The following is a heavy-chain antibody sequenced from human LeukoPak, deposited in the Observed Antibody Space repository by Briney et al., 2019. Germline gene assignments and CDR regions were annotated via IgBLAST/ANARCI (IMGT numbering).Heavy chain of an antibody. Sequence: TCTVSGGSISSGSYYWSWIRQPAGKGLEWIVRICTSGSTNYNPSLKSRVTISVNTAKNQFSRKLSSVTAADTAVYYCARGPHSSSWYADAFDIWGQGTMVTVSS. D-gene: IGHD6-13*01. CDR2: ICTSGST. V-gene: IGHV4-61*02. J-gene: IGHJ3*02. CDR3: ARGPHSSSWYADAFDI. CDR1: GGSISSGSYY.